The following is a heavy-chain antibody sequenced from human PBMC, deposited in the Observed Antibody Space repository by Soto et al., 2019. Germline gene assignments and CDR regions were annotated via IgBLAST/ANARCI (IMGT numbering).Heavy chain of an antibody. CDR2: IKQDGSEK. CDR1: GFTFSSYW. CDR3: ARGGDSGSYFQYYYGMDV. J-gene: IGHJ6*02. Sequence: PGGSLRLSCAASGFTFSSYWMSWVRQAPGKGLEWVANIKQDGSEKYYVDSVKGRFTISRDNAKNSLYLQMNSLRAEDTAVYYCARGGDSGSYFQYYYGMDVWGQGTTVTVSS. V-gene: IGHV3-7*03. D-gene: IGHD1-26*01.